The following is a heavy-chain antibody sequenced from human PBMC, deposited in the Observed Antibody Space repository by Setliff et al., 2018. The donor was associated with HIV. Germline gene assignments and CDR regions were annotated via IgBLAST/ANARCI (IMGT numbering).Heavy chain of an antibody. D-gene: IGHD6-19*01. V-gene: IGHV1-2*02. CDR2: ISPDNGNT. Sequence: ASVKVSCKSSGYTFTDYFIHWVRQAPGQGLEWMGWISPDNGNTRISQRFRGSVTMTRDRSINTAYMELSGLTSDDTAVYYCARGRSSGWVDDAFDIWGQGTMVTVSS. J-gene: IGHJ3*02. CDR3: ARGRSSGWVDDAFDI. CDR1: GYTFTDYF.